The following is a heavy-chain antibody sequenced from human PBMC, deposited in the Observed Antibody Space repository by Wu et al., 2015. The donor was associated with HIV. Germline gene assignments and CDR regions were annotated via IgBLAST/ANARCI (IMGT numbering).Heavy chain of an antibody. V-gene: IGHV1-18*01. CDR3: ARGDPGMITFGGVIVPPVDY. CDR2: ISAYNGNT. J-gene: IGHJ4*02. CDR1: GYTFTSYG. Sequence: QLVQSGAEVKKPGASVKVSCKASGYTFTSYGISWVRQAPGQGLEWMGWISAYNGNTNYAQKLQGRVTMTTDTSTSTAYMELRSLRSDDTAVYYCARGDPGMITFGGVIVPPVDYWGQGTLVTVSS. D-gene: IGHD3-16*02.